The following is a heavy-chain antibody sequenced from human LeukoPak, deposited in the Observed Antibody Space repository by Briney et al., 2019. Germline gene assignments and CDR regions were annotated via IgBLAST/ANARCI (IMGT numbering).Heavy chain of an antibody. Sequence: GGSLRLSCAASGFTFSTYGMTWVRQAPGKGLEWVSGISGTAAATFYGDSVKGRFTISRDNSKKTVYLQMNSLRAEDTAVYYCAKRGPGSPQSGKYYFDYWGQGTLVTVSS. D-gene: IGHD3-10*01. CDR3: AKRGPGSPQSGKYYFDY. J-gene: IGHJ4*02. V-gene: IGHV3-23*01. CDR2: ISGTAAAT. CDR1: GFTFSTYG.